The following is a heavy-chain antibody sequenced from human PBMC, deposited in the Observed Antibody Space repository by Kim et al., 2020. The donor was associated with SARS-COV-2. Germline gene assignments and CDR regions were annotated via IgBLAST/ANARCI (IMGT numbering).Heavy chain of an antibody. V-gene: IGHV3-33*06. CDR2: IWYDGSNK. CDR3: AKCVRNNDAFDI. Sequence: GGSLRLSCAASGFTFSSYGMHWVRQAPGKGLEWVAVIWYDGSNKYYADSVKGRFTISRDNSKNTLYLQMNSLRAEDTAVYYCAKCVRNNDAFDIWGQGTMVTVSS. CDR1: GFTFSSYG. J-gene: IGHJ3*02. D-gene: IGHD1-1*01.